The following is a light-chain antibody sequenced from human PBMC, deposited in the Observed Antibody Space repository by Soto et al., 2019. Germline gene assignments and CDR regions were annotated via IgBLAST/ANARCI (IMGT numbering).Light chain of an antibody. CDR2: EGN. J-gene: IGLJ1*01. V-gene: IGLV2-23*01. Sequence: QPVLTQPASVSGSPGQSITISCTGTSNDVGSYDLVSWYQQHPGKAPKLIIFEGNKRPSWVSNRFSGSKSGNTASLTIAGLQPEDEADSYCCSYADVTTYVFGNGTKLTVL. CDR3: CSYADVTTYV. CDR1: SNDVGSYDL.